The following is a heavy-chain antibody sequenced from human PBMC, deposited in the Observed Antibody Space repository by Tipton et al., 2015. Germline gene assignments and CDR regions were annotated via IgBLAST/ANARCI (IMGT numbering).Heavy chain of an antibody. J-gene: IGHJ3*02. CDR1: AYSISSDHY. CDR2: THYTGNT. D-gene: IGHD6-19*01. V-gene: IGHV4-61*03. Sequence: TLSLTCAVSAYSISSDHYWGWIRQPPGKGLEWIGHTHYTGNTNYNASLKSRVTMSLDTSENRFSLRLTSVTAADTAVYYCARVMRHISVAGSASDGFSMWGQGTMVTVSS. CDR3: ARVMRHISVAGSASDGFSM.